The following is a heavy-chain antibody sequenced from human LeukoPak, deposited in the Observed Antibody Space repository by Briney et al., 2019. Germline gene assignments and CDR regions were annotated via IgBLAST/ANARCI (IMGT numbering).Heavy chain of an antibody. CDR1: GYTFTSYG. Sequence: ASVKVSCKASGYTFTSYGISWVRQAPGQGLEWMGWINPNSGGTNYAQKFQGWVTMTRDTSISTAYMELSRLRSDDTAVYYCARLRHQGSWYLDYWGQGTLVTVSS. CDR3: ARLRHQGSWYLDY. J-gene: IGHJ4*02. D-gene: IGHD6-13*01. CDR2: INPNSGGT. V-gene: IGHV1-2*04.